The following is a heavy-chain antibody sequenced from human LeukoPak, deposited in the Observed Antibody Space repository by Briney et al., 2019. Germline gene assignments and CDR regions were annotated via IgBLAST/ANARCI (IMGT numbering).Heavy chain of an antibody. D-gene: IGHD3-9*01. J-gene: IGHJ4*02. Sequence: GESLRLSCAASGFTFSSYGMSWVRQSPGKGLEWVSAISGGSGTTYYAYYADSVKGRFTISRDNSKNTLYLQMNSLRAEDTAVYYCAKFYGVLTGYFDYWGQGTLVTVSS. CDR1: GFTFSSYG. V-gene: IGHV3-23*01. CDR3: AKFYGVLTGYFDY. CDR2: ISGGSGTTYYA.